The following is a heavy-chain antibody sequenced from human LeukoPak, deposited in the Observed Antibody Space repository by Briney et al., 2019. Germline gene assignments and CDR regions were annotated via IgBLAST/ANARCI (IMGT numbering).Heavy chain of an antibody. CDR2: ISITGGTT. D-gene: IGHD6-13*01. Sequence: GGSLTLSCAPSGLTFSSYAMSWVRQAPGKGLEWVSVISITGGTTYYTHSVKGRFTISRDNSKNTLYLQMNSLRAEDTAVYYCATSPSWGPAAAGMRFDYWVQGTLVTVSS. V-gene: IGHV3-23*01. CDR1: GLTFSSYA. CDR3: ATSPSWGPAAAGMRFDY. J-gene: IGHJ4*02.